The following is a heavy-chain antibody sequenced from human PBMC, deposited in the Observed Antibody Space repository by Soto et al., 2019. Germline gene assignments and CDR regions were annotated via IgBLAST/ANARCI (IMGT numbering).Heavy chain of an antibody. CDR3: AKDLPRITMVRGSYYGMDV. CDR1: GFTFSSYA. V-gene: IGHV3-23*01. D-gene: IGHD3-10*01. CDR2: ISGSGGST. Sequence: GGSLRLSCAASGFTFSSYAMSWDRQAPGKGLEWVSAISGSGGSTYYADSVKGRFTISRDNSKNTLYLQMNSLRAEDTAVYYCAKDLPRITMVRGSYYGMDVWGQGTTVTVSS. J-gene: IGHJ6*02.